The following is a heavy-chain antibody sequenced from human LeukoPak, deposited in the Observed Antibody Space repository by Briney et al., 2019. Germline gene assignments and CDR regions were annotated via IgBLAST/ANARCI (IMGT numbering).Heavy chain of an antibody. CDR1: GFTFSSYG. CDR2: IWYDGSNK. D-gene: IGHD2-2*01. V-gene: IGHV3-33*01. CDR3: TGELDCSSTSSYEANYYYYGMDV. J-gene: IGHJ6*02. Sequence: PGRSLRLSCAASGFTFSSYGMHSVRQAPGKGLEWVAVIWYDGSNKYYADSVKGRFTISRDNSKNTLYLQMNSLRAEDTAVYYCTGELDCSSTSSYEANYYYYGMDVWGQGTTVTVSS.